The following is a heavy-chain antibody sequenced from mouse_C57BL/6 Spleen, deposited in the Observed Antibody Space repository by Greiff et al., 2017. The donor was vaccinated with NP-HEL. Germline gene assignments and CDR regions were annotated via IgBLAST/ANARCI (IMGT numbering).Heavy chain of an antibody. J-gene: IGHJ4*01. CDR3: ARHSPHYYAMDY. Sequence: QVQLQQSGPGLVAPSQSLSITCTVSGFSLTSYGVHWVRQPPGKGLEWLVVIWSDGSTTYNSALKSRLSISKDNSKSQVFLKMNSLQTDDTAMYYCARHSPHYYAMDYWGQGTSVTVSS. CDR1: GFSLTSYG. CDR2: IWSDGST. V-gene: IGHV2-6-1*01.